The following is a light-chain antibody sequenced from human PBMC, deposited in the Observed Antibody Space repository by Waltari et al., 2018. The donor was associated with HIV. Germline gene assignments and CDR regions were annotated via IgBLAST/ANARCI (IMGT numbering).Light chain of an antibody. V-gene: IGLV2-14*01. J-gene: IGLJ2*01. CDR2: EVS. CDR1: NSAIGTYNY. CDR3: SSYTTSSPVL. Sequence: QSALTQPASMSGSPGQPITIPCTGSNSAIGTYNYVSWYQQHPGKAPILMIYEVSNRPSGVSSRFSGFKSGDTAFLIISGLQAEDEADYYCSSYTTSSPVLFGGGTKLTVL.